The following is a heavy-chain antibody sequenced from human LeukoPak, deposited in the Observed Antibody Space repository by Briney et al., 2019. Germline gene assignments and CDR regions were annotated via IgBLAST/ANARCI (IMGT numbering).Heavy chain of an antibody. V-gene: IGHV3-30*18. CDR3: AKDGPLNVAVANNWFDP. Sequence: GGSLRLSCAAPGFTFSSYGMHWVRQAPGKGLEWVAVISYDGSNKYYADSVKGRFTISRDNSKNTLYLQMNSLRAEDTAVYYCAKDGPLNVAVANNWFDPWGQGTLVTVSS. CDR1: GFTFSSYG. CDR2: ISYDGSNK. J-gene: IGHJ5*02. D-gene: IGHD3-16*01.